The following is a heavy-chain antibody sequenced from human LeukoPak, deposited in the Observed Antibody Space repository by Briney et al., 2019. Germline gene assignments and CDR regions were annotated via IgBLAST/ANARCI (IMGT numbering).Heavy chain of an antibody. J-gene: IGHJ2*01. Sequence: GGYVSLYGSGSGFTLLNYQLDWVGHGPGTGLEGVGHPNSKTDGGTTEYAAPVKGRFTISRDDSKNTLYLQMNSLTTEDTAMYYCTAHREAREYFFGYFDLWGRGTMVTVSS. V-gene: IGHV3-15*07. CDR3: TAHREAREYFFGYFDL. D-gene: IGHD6-6*01. CDR1: GFTLLNYQ. CDR2: PNSKTDGGTT.